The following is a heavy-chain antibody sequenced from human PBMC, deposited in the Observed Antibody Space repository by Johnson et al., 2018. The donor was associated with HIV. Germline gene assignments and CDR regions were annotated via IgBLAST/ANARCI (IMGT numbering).Heavy chain of an antibody. D-gene: IGHD6-19*01. Sequence: QVHLVESGGGVVQPGGSLRLSCAASGFTFSSYGMHWVRQAPGKGLEWVSLIYGGGITYNADSVKGRFTISRDNPKNTLYLQMNSLRAEDTAVYYCAGQVRAFDIWGQG. V-gene: IGHV3-NL1*01. CDR1: GFTFSSYG. J-gene: IGHJ3*02. CDR2: IYGGGIT. CDR3: AGQVRAFDI.